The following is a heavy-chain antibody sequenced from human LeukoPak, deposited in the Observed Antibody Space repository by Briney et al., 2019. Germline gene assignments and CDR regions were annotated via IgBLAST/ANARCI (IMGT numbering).Heavy chain of an antibody. Sequence: GGSLRLSCAASGFTFSSYWMHWVRQAPGKGLLWVSRIDSDGSSTSYADSVKGRFTISRDNAKNTLYLQMNSLRAEDTAVYYCARRIAAAAAPYYFDYWGQGTLVTVSS. D-gene: IGHD6-13*01. V-gene: IGHV3-74*01. CDR1: GFTFSSYW. CDR2: IDSDGSST. CDR3: ARRIAAAAAPYYFDY. J-gene: IGHJ4*02.